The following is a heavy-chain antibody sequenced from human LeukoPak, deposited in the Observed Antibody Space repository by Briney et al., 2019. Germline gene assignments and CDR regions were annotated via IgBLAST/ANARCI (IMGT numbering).Heavy chain of an antibody. CDR3: AREKQWLPSDY. D-gene: IGHD6-19*01. Sequence: PSETLSLTCTVSGGSISSYYWSWIRRPPGKGLEWIGYIYYSGSTNYNPSLKSRVTISVDTSKNQFSLKLSSVTAADTAVYYCAREKQWLPSDYWGQGTLVTVSS. J-gene: IGHJ4*02. CDR2: IYYSGST. V-gene: IGHV4-59*01. CDR1: GGSISSYY.